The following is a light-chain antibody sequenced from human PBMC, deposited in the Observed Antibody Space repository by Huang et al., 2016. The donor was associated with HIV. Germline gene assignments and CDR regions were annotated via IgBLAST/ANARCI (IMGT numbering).Light chain of an antibody. CDR1: QGIGNS. CDR2: ATS. CDR3: QQYHGIPWT. V-gene: IGKV1-NL1*01. J-gene: IGKJ1*01. Sequence: DIQMTQSPSSLSASVGDRVTITCRASQGIGNSLAWYQQKPEKAPRLLLYATSRSESGVPSRFSGSGSGTHYTLTISTLQPEDIASYYCQQYHGIPWTFGQGTKVEIK.